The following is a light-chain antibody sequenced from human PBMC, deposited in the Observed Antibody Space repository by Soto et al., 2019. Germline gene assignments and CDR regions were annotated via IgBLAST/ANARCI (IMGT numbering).Light chain of an antibody. J-gene: IGLJ3*02. V-gene: IGLV2-14*01. CDR1: SSDVGGYNY. CDR2: EVG. CDR3: STYTTTSTLE. Sequence: QSALTQPASVSGSPGQSITISCTAISSDVGGYNYVSWYQQHPGKVPKLMIYEVGNRPSGVSNRFSGSKSGNTASLTISGLQAEDEADYYCSTYTTTSTLEFGGGTKLTVL.